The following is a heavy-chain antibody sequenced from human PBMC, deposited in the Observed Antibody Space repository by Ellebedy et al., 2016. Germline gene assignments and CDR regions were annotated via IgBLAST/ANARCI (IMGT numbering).Heavy chain of an antibody. V-gene: IGHV7-4-1*02. Sequence: ASVKVSCKASGYTFTSYYMHWVRQAPGQGLEWMGWINTNTGNPTYAQGFTGRFVFSLDTSVSTAYLQISSLKAEDTAVYYCARVSSTLVATGIDYWGQGTLVTVSS. J-gene: IGHJ4*02. CDR3: ARVSSTLVATGIDY. CDR2: INTNTGNP. D-gene: IGHD5-12*01. CDR1: GYTFTSYY.